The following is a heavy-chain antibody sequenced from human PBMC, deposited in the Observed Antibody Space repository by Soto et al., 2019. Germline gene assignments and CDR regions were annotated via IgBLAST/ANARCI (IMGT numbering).Heavy chain of an antibody. CDR2: ISAYNGNT. J-gene: IGHJ4*02. D-gene: IGHD3-22*01. V-gene: IGHV1-18*01. CDR3: ARDNLGYYYDSSGYYFCDY. CDR1: GYTFTSYG. Sequence: ASVKVSCKASGYTFTSYGISWVRQAPGQGLEWMGWISAYNGNTNYAQKLQGRVTMTTDTSTSTAYMELRSLRSDDTAVYYCARDNLGYYYDSSGYYFCDYWGQGTLVTVSS.